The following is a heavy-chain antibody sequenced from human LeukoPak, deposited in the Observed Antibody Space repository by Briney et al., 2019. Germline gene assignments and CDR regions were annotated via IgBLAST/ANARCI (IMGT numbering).Heavy chain of an antibody. CDR3: ARLTTVVSYGMDV. CDR1: GGSISSYY. D-gene: IGHD2-2*01. CDR2: IYYSGST. J-gene: IGHJ6*02. Sequence: SETLSLTCTVSGGSISSYYWSWIRQPPGKGLEWIGYIYYSGSTNYNPSLKSRVTISVDTSKNQFSLKLSSVTAADTAVYHCARLTTVVSYGMDVWGQGTTVTVSS. V-gene: IGHV4-59*01.